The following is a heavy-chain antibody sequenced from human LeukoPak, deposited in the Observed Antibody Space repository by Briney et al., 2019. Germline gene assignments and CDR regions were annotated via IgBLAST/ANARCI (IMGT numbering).Heavy chain of an antibody. Sequence: GGSLRLSCAASGFTFDDYAMHWVRQAPGKGLEWVSVIYSGGSTYYADSVKGRFTISRDNSKNTLYLQMNSLRAEDTAVYYCGSGDFWSGYYPNYYYYYYMDVWGKGTTVTVSS. V-gene: IGHV3-66*01. D-gene: IGHD3-3*01. J-gene: IGHJ6*03. CDR1: GFTFDDYA. CDR3: GSGDFWSGYYPNYYYYYYMDV. CDR2: IYSGGST.